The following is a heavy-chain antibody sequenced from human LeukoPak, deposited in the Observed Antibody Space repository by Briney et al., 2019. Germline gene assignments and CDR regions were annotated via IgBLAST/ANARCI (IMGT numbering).Heavy chain of an antibody. CDR2: IYYTGST. CDR3: ARLGGNDAFDI. V-gene: IGHV4-59*08. CDR1: GGSISSDY. J-gene: IGHJ3*02. D-gene: IGHD4-23*01. Sequence: SETLSLACTVSGGSISSDYWSWIRQPPGKGLEWIGYIYYTGSTNYNPSLKSRVTISVDTSKNQFSLKLSSVTAADTAVYYCARLGGNDAFDIWGQGTMVTVSS.